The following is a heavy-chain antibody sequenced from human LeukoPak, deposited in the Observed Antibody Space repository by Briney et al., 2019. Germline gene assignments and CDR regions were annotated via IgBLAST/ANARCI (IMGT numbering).Heavy chain of an antibody. CDR2: IYTSGST. J-gene: IGHJ5*02. D-gene: IGHD3-10*01. Sequence: SETLSLTCTVSGGSISSYYWIWIGQPAGKGVEWSGRIYTSGSTNYNPSLKSRVTMSVDTSKNQFSLKLSSVTAAGTAVYYCARGSADTMVRGVIITAWFDPWGQGTLVTVSS. CDR3: ARGSADTMVRGVIITAWFDP. V-gene: IGHV4-4*07. CDR1: GGSISSYY.